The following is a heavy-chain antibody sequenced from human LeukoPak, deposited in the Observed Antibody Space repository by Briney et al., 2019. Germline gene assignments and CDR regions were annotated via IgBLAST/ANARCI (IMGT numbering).Heavy chain of an antibody. V-gene: IGHV1-69*05. CDR1: GGTFSSYA. J-gene: IGHJ3*02. Sequence: ASVKVSCKASGGTFSSYAISWVRQAPGQGLEWMGGIIPIFGTANYAQKFQGRVTITTDESTSTAYMELSSLRSGDTAVYYCAREDSYYYDSSGYKRSFDIWGQGTMVTVSS. D-gene: IGHD3-22*01. CDR2: IIPIFGTA. CDR3: AREDSYYYDSSGYKRSFDI.